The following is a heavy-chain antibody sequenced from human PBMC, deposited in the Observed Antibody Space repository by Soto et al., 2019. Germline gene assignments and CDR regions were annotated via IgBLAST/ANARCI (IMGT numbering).Heavy chain of an antibody. CDR3: TTDGLYCGGDCYSYYYYGMDV. J-gene: IGHJ6*01. V-gene: IGHV3-15*07. D-gene: IGHD2-21*02. Sequence: EVQLVEYGGGLVKPGGSLRLSCAASGFTFSNAWMKWVRQAPGKGLEWVGRIKSKTDGGTTDYAAPVKGRFTISRDDSKNTLYLQMNSLKTEDTAVYYCTTDGLYCGGDCYSYYYYGMDVWGQGTTVTVSS. CDR1: GFTFSNAW. CDR2: IKSKTDGGTT.